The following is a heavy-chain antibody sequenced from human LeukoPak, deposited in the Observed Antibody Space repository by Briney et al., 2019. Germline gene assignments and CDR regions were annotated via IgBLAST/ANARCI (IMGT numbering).Heavy chain of an antibody. J-gene: IGHJ4*02. D-gene: IGHD3-10*01. CDR2: ISYDGSNK. CDR3: ARQEGPNYYGSGSYHGFDY. CDR1: GFTFSSYA. V-gene: IGHV3-30*04. Sequence: RGGSLRLSCAASGFTFSSYAMHWVRQAPGKGLEWVAVISYDGSNKYYADSVKGRFTISRDNSKNTLYLQMNSLRAEDTAVYYCARQEGPNYYGSGSYHGFDYWGQGTLVTVSS.